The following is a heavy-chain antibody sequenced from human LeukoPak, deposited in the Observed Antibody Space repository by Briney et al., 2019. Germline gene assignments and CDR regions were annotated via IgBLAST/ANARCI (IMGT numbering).Heavy chain of an antibody. CDR1: GGTFSSYA. Sequence: ASVKVSCKASGGTFSSYAISWVRQAPGQGLEWMGGIIPIFGTANYAQKLQGRVTMTTDTSTSTAYMELRSLRSDDTAVYYCARDQGIAVAGTDYWGQGTLVTVSS. CDR2: IIPIFGTA. CDR3: ARDQGIAVAGTDY. V-gene: IGHV1-69*05. J-gene: IGHJ4*02. D-gene: IGHD6-19*01.